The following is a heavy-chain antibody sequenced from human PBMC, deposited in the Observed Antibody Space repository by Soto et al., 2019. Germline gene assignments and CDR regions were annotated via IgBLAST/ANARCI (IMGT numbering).Heavy chain of an antibody. CDR2: MYNTGST. CDR3: ARDLWGYCGTDCFPMHV. J-gene: IGHJ6*02. D-gene: IGHD2-21*02. V-gene: IGHV4-59*01. CDR1: GGAISRYY. Sequence: PSETLSLTCTVSGGAISRYYWSWIRQPPGKGLEWIGYMYNTGSTVYNPSFKSRVTISVDTSKNQFSLQLNSVTAADTAVYYCARDLWGYCGTDCFPMHVSGQGTTVTVSS.